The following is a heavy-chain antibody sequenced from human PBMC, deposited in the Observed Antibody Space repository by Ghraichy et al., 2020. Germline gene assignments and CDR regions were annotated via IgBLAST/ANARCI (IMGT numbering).Heavy chain of an antibody. Sequence: GSLRLSCAASGFTFSSYSMNWVRQAPGKGLEWVSYISSSSSTIYYADSVKGRFTISRDNAKNSLYLQMNSLRAEDTAVYYCARGDVGYCSSTSCYADYWGQGTLVTVSS. CDR3: ARGDVGYCSSTSCYADY. CDR1: GFTFSSYS. D-gene: IGHD2-2*01. CDR2: ISSSSSTI. V-gene: IGHV3-48*01. J-gene: IGHJ4*02.